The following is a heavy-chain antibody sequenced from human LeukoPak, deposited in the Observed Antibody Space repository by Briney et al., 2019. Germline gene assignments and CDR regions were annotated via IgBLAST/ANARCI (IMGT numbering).Heavy chain of an antibody. D-gene: IGHD3-10*02. Sequence: GGSLRLSCAASGFTFSTYNMNWVRQAPGKGLEWVSSITSGGDYTYYADSVKGRFTTSRDNAKNSLSLRLDSLRAEDTAVYYCGRGHYYVLFFSYKWPRNYGGREPRVSLSS. V-gene: IGHV3-21*06. J-gene: IGHJ4*02. CDR2: ITSGGDYT. CDR1: GFTFSTYN. CDR3: GRGHYYVLFFSYKWPRNY.